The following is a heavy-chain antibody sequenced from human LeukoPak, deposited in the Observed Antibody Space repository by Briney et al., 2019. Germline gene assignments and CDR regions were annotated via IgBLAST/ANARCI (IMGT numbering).Heavy chain of an antibody. Sequence: ASVKVSCKASGYTFTSYGISWVRQAPGQGLEWMGWISAYNGNTNYAQKLQGRVTMTTDTSTSTAYMELRSLRSDDTAVYYCARDGLRFLDGYYFDYWGQGTQVTVSS. CDR2: ISAYNGNT. V-gene: IGHV1-18*01. CDR1: GYTFTSYG. J-gene: IGHJ4*02. D-gene: IGHD3-3*01. CDR3: ARDGLRFLDGYYFDY.